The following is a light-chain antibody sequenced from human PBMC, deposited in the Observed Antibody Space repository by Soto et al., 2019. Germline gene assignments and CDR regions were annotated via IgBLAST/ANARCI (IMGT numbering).Light chain of an antibody. V-gene: IGKV3-11*01. Sequence: EIVLTQSPATVSLSPGDRATLSCRASQSVSSYFAWYQQKPGQAPRLLIYDTSNRATGIPARFSGSGSGTDFTLTISSLEPEDFAVYYCQQRADSPLTFGQGSRVEIK. CDR1: QSVSSY. CDR3: QQRADSPLT. CDR2: DTS. J-gene: IGKJ1*01.